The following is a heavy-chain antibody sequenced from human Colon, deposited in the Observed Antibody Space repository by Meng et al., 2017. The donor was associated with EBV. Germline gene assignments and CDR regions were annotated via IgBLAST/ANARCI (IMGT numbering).Heavy chain of an antibody. Sequence: GQRREAGPKSVEPLQTLSLPSAYSVGCISSGYWRTWVRQSPGKVLGWIGEIYHSGSTNYHPSLKSRVTISVDKSKNQFSLKLTSVTAADTAVYYCARGGYCSFDYWGQRTLVTVSS. CDR2: IYHSGST. CDR3: ARGGYCSFDY. V-gene: IGHV4-4*02. D-gene: IGHD2-21*02. CDR1: VGCISSGYW. J-gene: IGHJ4*02.